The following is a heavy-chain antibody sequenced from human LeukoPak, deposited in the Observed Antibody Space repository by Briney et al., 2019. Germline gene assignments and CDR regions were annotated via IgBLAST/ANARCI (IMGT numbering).Heavy chain of an antibody. CDR1: GGSIGSYH. D-gene: IGHD5-24*01. J-gene: IGHJ4*02. CDR2: IFDSGSP. CDR3: ARHDDNGYYFFDI. Sequence: SETLSLTCTVSGGSIGSYHWSWVRQPPGKGLEWIGYIFDSGSPSYKPALKSRVTISLDTSKNQFSLRLGSATAADTAVYYCARHDDNGYYFFDIWGQGTLVTAPS. V-gene: IGHV4-59*08.